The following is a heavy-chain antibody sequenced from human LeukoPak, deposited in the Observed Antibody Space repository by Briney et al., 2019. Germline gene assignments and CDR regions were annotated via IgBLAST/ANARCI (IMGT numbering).Heavy chain of an antibody. Sequence: GGSLRHSSAAPGFTSSSYWISSDRPAPGQGLEWVANIKQDGSEKYYVDSVKGRFTISRDNAKNSLYLQMNSLRAEDTAVYYCASDYYGSGSYYDYWGQGTLVTVSS. J-gene: IGHJ4*02. V-gene: IGHV3-7*03. CDR3: ASDYYGSGSYYDY. CDR2: IKQDGSEK. D-gene: IGHD3-10*01. CDR1: GFTSSSYW.